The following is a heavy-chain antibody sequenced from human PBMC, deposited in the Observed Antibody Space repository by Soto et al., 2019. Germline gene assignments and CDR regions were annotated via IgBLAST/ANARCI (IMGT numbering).Heavy chain of an antibody. V-gene: IGHV3-30-3*01. D-gene: IGHD3-3*02. CDR1: GFTFSSYA. CDR3: ARPPTGHLPYFDY. J-gene: IGHJ4*02. CDR2: ISYDGSNK. Sequence: GSLRLSCAASGFTFSSYAMHWVRQAPGKGLEWVAVISYDGSNKYYADSVKGRFTISRDNSKNTLYLQMNSLRAEDTAVYYCARPPTGHLPYFDYWGQGTLVTVSS.